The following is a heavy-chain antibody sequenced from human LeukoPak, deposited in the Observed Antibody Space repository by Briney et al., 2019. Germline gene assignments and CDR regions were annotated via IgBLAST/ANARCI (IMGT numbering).Heavy chain of an antibody. V-gene: IGHV5-51*01. CDR2: IYPGDSDT. Sequence: GESLKISCKGSGYSFTSYWIGWVRQMPGKGLEWMGIIYPGDSDTRYSPSFQGQVTISADKSISTAYLQWSSLKASDTAMYYCARQGGEQLVGPMGDYWGQGTLVTVSS. CDR1: GYSFTSYW. J-gene: IGHJ4*02. CDR3: ARQGGEQLVGPMGDY. D-gene: IGHD6-6*01.